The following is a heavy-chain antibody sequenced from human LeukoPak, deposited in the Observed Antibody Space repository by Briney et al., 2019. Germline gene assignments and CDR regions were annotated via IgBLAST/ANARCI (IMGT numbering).Heavy chain of an antibody. V-gene: IGHV3-74*01. J-gene: IGHJ4*02. D-gene: IGHD3-16*01. CDR1: TFTFSSHW. CDR2: INGDGSTT. CDR3: RTYRWGDPFDS. Sequence: GGSLRLSCVASTFTFSSHWMHWVRQDPGKGLVWVSRINGDGSTTSYADSVRGRFTISRDNAKNTLFLQMNSLSVEDTAVYYCRTYRWGDPFDSWGQGTLVTVSS.